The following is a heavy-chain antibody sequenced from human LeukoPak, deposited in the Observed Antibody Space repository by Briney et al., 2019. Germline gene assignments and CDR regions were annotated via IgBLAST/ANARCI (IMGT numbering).Heavy chain of an antibody. D-gene: IGHD3-22*01. CDR3: ARRSQYYYDSSGYWYFDL. Sequence: SETLSLTCTVSGGSISSSSYYWGWIRQPPGKGLEWIGSIYYSGSTYYNPSLKSRVTISVDTSKNQFSLKLNSVTAADTAVYYCARRSQYYYDSSGYWYFDLWGRGTLVTVSS. CDR1: GGSISSSSYY. V-gene: IGHV4-39*01. J-gene: IGHJ2*01. CDR2: IYYSGST.